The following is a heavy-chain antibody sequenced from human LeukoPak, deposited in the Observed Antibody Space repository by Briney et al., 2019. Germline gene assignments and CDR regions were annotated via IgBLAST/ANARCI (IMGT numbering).Heavy chain of an antibody. Sequence: GGSLRLSCAASGFFFGSYAVHWIRQAPGKGLEWVAVISSDGGETHYIDSVKGRFTISRDNSQSTLYLQMGSLRVDDTAVYYYAPPDIRPGYNFGYGVDGFGIWGQGTMVTVSS. D-gene: IGHD1-1*01. CDR3: APPDIRPGYNFGYGVDGFGI. CDR1: GFFFGSYA. CDR2: ISSDGGET. V-gene: IGHV3-30-3*01. J-gene: IGHJ3*02.